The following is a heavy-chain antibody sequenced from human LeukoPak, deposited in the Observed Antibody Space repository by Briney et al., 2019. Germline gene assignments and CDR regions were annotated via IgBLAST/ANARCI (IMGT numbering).Heavy chain of an antibody. J-gene: IGHJ5*02. CDR2: IYTSGST. CDR1: GGSISSGSYY. CDR3: ARVVSSGWYIGGNWFDP. V-gene: IGHV4-61*02. Sequence: SETLSLTCTVSGGSISSGSYYWSWIRQPAGKGLEWIGRIYTSGSTNYNPSLKSRVTISVDTSENQFSLKLSSVTAADTAVYYCARVVSSGWYIGGNWFDPWGQGTLVTVSS. D-gene: IGHD6-19*01.